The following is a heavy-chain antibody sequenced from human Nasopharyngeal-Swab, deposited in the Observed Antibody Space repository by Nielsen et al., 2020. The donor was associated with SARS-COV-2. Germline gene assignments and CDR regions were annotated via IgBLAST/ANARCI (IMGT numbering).Heavy chain of an antibody. Sequence: GGSLRLSCAASGFTFSSYWMSWVRQAPGKGLEWVSAISGSGGSTYYADSVKGRFTISRDNSKNTLYLQMNSLRAEDTAVYYCAKALGSSGYYFFDYWGQGTLVTVSS. D-gene: IGHD3-22*01. CDR3: AKALGSSGYYFFDY. CDR1: GFTFSSYW. CDR2: ISGSGGST. J-gene: IGHJ4*02. V-gene: IGHV3-23*01.